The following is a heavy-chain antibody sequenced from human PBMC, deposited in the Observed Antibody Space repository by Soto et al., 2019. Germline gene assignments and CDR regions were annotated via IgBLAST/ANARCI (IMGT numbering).Heavy chain of an antibody. CDR3: AKGINSGTYNAFDI. Sequence: GGSLRLSCAASGFTFSTYAMTWVRQAPGKGLEWVSGISGSGGTTYYADSVKGRFTISRDNSKNTLYLQMNSLRAEDTAVYYCAKGINSGTYNAFDIWGQGTLVTVSS. D-gene: IGHD1-26*01. V-gene: IGHV3-23*01. CDR2: ISGSGGTT. J-gene: IGHJ3*02. CDR1: GFTFSTYA.